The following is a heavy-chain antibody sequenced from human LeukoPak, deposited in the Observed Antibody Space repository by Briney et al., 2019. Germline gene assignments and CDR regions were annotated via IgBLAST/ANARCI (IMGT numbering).Heavy chain of an antibody. CDR2: IYTSGTT. CDR3: AKASWVSSTDAVR. D-gene: IGHD3-16*01. CDR1: GGSFTSYY. V-gene: IGHV4-4*09. Sequence: SETLSLTCTVSGGSFTSYYWSWIRQPPGKGLEWIGYIYTSGTTTYSPSLKSRVTISVDTSKKQFSLKMTSVTAADTAIYYCAKASWVSSTDAVRWGQGTLVTVSS. J-gene: IGHJ4*02.